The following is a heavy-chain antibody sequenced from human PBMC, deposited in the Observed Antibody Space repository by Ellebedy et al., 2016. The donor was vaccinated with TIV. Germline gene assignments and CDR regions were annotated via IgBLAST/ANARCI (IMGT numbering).Heavy chain of an antibody. V-gene: IGHV3-53*01. CDR3: ARDSGCSGDTCRQKYMDV. CDR1: GFTTSNSY. Sequence: GESLKISCAVSGFTTSNSYMSWVRRAPGNGLEWVSVIYSGGQTYYAASVKGRFTISRDNSKNTLFLQMNSLRAEDTAMYYCARDSGCSGDTCRQKYMDVWGKGTTVTVSS. J-gene: IGHJ6*03. D-gene: IGHD2-15*01. CDR2: IYSGGQT.